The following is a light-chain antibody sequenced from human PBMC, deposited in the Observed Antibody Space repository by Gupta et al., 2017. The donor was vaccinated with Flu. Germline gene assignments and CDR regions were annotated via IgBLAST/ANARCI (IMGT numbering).Light chain of an antibody. J-gene: IGLJ3*02. CDR3: YAWDDRLNGPG. CDR1: RAKVGSNT. CDR2: RMN. V-gene: IGLV1-44*01. Sequence: QSVLTQPPSASGTPGHEVTISCSGSRAKVGSNTVNWYQQLPGKAPKLLIYRMNQRPSGVPDRFSGSKSGNSASLAITGLQSEDEAEYYCYAWDDRLNGPGFGGGTKLTVL.